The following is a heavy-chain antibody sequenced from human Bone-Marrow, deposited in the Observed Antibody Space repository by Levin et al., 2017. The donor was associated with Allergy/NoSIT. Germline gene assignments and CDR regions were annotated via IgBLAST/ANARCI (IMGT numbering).Heavy chain of an antibody. CDR1: GFTVSNNY. Sequence: GGSLRLSCAASGFTVSNNYMSWVRQAPGKGLEGVSVTYSGGNTFYADSVKGRFTMSRDRSKNTLYLQMNSLRAEDTAVYYCATSPPSGYWGQGTLVTVSS. J-gene: IGHJ4*02. CDR3: ATSPPSGY. D-gene: IGHD6-6*01. CDR2: TYSGGNT. V-gene: IGHV3-53*01.